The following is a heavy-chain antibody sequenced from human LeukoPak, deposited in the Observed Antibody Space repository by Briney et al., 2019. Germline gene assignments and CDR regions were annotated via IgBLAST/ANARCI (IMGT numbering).Heavy chain of an antibody. D-gene: IGHD6-13*01. CDR1: GFTFSSYS. J-gene: IGHJ5*02. CDR2: ISSSSSYI. CDR3: ARSFIAAVRFDP. V-gene: IGHV3-21*01. Sequence: GGSLRLSCAASGFTFSSYSMNWVRQAPGKGLEWVSSISSSSSYIYYADSVKGRFTISRDNAKNSLYLQMNSLRAEDTAVYYCARSFIAAVRFDPWGQGTLVTVSS.